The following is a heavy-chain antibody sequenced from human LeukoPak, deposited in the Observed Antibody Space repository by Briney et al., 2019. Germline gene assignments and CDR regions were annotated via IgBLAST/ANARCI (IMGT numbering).Heavy chain of an antibody. V-gene: IGHV4-39*07. CDR2: LYYSGNT. Sequence: SETLSLTCTVSGGSINSRGYYWGWFRQPPGKGLEWIGSLYYSGNTYYTPSLKSRVTFSLDTSKNQFSLRLTSVTAADTAVYYCARYSYGSGGWYFDSWGQGTLVIVSS. CDR1: GGSINSRGYY. CDR3: ARYSYGSGGWYFDS. J-gene: IGHJ4*02. D-gene: IGHD3-10*01.